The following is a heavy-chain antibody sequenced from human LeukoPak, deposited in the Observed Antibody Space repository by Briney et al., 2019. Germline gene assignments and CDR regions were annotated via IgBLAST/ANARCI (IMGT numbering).Heavy chain of an antibody. CDR3: ARPHCSSTDCHPPEWFDP. Sequence: ASVKVSCKTSGYTFTNYDINWVRQATGQGLEWMGWMNPNSGNTGYAQKFQGRVTMTRNTSISTAYMELSSLRSEDTAVYYCARPHCSSTDCHPPEWFDPWGQGTLVTASS. J-gene: IGHJ5*02. D-gene: IGHD2-2*01. CDR1: GYTFTNYD. CDR2: MNPNSGNT. V-gene: IGHV1-8*01.